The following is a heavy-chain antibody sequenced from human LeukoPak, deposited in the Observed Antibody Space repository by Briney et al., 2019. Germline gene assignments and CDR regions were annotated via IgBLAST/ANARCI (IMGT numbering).Heavy chain of an antibody. CDR3: AKDLGYCSSTSCYDAFDI. CDR1: GFTFSSSA. D-gene: IGHD2-2*01. J-gene: IGHJ3*02. CDR2: ISGSGGST. V-gene: IGHV3-23*01. Sequence: GGSLRLSCAASGFTFSSSAMSWVRQAPGKGLEWVSAISGSGGSTYYADSVKGRFTISRDNSKNTLYLQMNSLRAEDTAVYYCAKDLGYCSSTSCYDAFDIWGQGTMVTVSS.